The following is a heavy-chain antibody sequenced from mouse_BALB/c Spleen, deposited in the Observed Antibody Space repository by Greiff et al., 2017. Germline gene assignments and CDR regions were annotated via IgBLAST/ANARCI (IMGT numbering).Heavy chain of an antibody. V-gene: IGHV1-4*02. CDR2: INPSSGYT. CDR3: ARWDPYDYDEGFDY. CDR1: GYTFTSYT. J-gene: IGHJ2*01. D-gene: IGHD2-4*01. Sequence: QVQLQQSAAELARPGASVKMSCKASGYTFTSYTMHWVKQRPGQGLEWIGYINPSSGYTEYNQKFKDKTTLTADKSSSTAYMQLSSLTSEDSAVYYCARWDPYDYDEGFDYWGQGTTLTVSS.